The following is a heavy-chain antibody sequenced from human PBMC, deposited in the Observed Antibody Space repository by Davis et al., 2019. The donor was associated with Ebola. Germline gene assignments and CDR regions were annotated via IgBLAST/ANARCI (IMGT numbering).Heavy chain of an antibody. Sequence: PSETLSLTCVVSGGSISSGSYSWSWIRQPPGKGLEWIGYIYHTGSTYYNPSLQSRVTMSVDKSQNHFSLRLASVTAAYTAVYYCARESSEGGGSDAFDVWGQGTLATVSS. V-gene: IGHV4-30-2*01. CDR1: GGSISSGSYS. CDR3: ARESSEGGGSDAFDV. CDR2: IYHTGST. D-gene: IGHD1-26*01. J-gene: IGHJ3*01.